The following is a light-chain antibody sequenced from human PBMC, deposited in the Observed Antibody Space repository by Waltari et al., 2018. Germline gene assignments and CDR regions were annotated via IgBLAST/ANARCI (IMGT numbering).Light chain of an antibody. Sequence: QSALTQPASVSGSPGQSVTISCTGTSRDVGLVPWYQQHPGKAPKLIIYEDNKRPSGVSDRFSGSKSGNTASLTISGLQAEDEADYHCCSYAGPWVFGGGTKLTVL. CDR1: SRDVGL. J-gene: IGLJ3*02. V-gene: IGLV2-23*01. CDR3: CSYAGPWV. CDR2: EDN.